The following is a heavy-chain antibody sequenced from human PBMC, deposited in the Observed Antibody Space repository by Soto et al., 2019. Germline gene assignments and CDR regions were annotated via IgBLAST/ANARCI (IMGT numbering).Heavy chain of an antibody. CDR3: AKSPRYYYDSSGYYYPGLDV. Sequence: LSLSCAASGFTFSSYAMSWVRQAPGKGLEWVSAISGSGGSTYYADSVKGRFTISRDNSKNTLYLQMNSLRAEDTAVYYCAKSPRYYYDSSGYYYPGLDVWGQGTTVTVSS. CDR1: GFTFSSYA. CDR2: ISGSGGST. D-gene: IGHD3-22*01. V-gene: IGHV3-23*01. J-gene: IGHJ6*02.